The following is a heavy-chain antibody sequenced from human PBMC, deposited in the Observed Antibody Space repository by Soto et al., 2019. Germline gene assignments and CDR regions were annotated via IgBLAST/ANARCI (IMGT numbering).Heavy chain of an antibody. V-gene: IGHV3-23*01. CDR1: GFTFSSYA. CDR2: ISGSGGST. D-gene: IGHD2-15*01. CDR3: AKYCSGGSCSSDWFDP. J-gene: IGHJ5*02. Sequence: GGSLRLSCAASGFTFSSYAMSWVRQAPGKGLEWVSAISGSGGSTYYADSGKGRFTIARDNSKNTLYLQMNSLRAEDTAVYYCAKYCSGGSCSSDWFDPWGQGTLVTVSS.